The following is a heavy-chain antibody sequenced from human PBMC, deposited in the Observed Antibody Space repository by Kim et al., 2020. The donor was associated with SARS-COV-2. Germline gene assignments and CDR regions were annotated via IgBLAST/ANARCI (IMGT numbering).Heavy chain of an antibody. CDR2: IDHSGST. J-gene: IGHJ4*02. V-gene: IGHV4-34*01. D-gene: IGHD3-10*01. CDR3: ARRGIIRESAIDY. Sequence: SETLSLTCAVYVGSFSGYYWTWIRQSPGKGLEWIGEIDHSGSTNYDPSLKSRVTISVDTSKNQCSLQVKSVTAADTAVYYCARRGIIRESAIDYWGQGTVVTVSS. CDR1: VGSFSGYY.